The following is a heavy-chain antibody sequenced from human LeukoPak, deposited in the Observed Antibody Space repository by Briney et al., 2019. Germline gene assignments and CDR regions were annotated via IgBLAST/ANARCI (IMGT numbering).Heavy chain of an antibody. CDR3: AKESTISALSTDDS. CDR2: IYSGGST. CDR1: GFTVSSNY. D-gene: IGHD1-1*01. V-gene: IGHV3-53*05. J-gene: IGHJ4*02. Sequence: GGSLRLSCAASGFTVSSNYMSWVRQAPGKGLEWVSVIYSGGSTYYADSVKGRFTISRDNSKRMVYLQMNSPRAEDTAVYYCAKESTISALSTDDSWGQGTLVTVSS.